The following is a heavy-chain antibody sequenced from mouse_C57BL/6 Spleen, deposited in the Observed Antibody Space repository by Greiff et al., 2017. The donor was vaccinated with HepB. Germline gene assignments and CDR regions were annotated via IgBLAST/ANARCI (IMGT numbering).Heavy chain of an antibody. Sequence: QVHLQQPGAELVMPGASVKLSCKASGYTFTSYWMHWVKQRPGQGLEWIGEIDPSDSYTNYNQKFKGKSTLTVDKSSSTAYMQLSSLTSEDSAVYYCARVFGWYFDVWGTGTTVTVSS. CDR3: ARVFGWYFDV. J-gene: IGHJ1*03. CDR1: GYTFTSYW. CDR2: IDPSDSYT. V-gene: IGHV1-69*01.